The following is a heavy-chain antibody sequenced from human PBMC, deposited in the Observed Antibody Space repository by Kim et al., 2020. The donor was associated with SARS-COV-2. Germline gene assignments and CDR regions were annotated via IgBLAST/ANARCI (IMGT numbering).Heavy chain of an antibody. Sequence: SQTLSLTCAISGDSVSSNSAAWSWIRQSPSRGLEWLGRTYYRSRWYNDYAISVNSRITITPDTSKNQFSLQLSSVTPEDTAVYYCARYFNSGAFGIWGQGTMVTVSS. CDR2: TYYRSRWYN. J-gene: IGHJ3*02. V-gene: IGHV6-1*01. CDR1: GDSVSSNSAA. CDR3: ARYFNSGAFGI. D-gene: IGHD1-1*01.